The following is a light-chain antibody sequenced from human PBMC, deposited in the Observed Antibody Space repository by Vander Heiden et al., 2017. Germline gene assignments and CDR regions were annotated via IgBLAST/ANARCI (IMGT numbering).Light chain of an antibody. J-gene: IGKJ2*01. V-gene: IGKV1-5*03. CDR2: KAS. CDR3: QQANSYSYT. Sequence: DIQMTQSPSTLSASVGDRVTITCRASQSISSWLAWYQQKPGKAPKLLIYKASSLESGVPSRFSGSGSGTEFTLTISSLQPDDFATYYCQQANSYSYTFGQGTKLXIK. CDR1: QSISSW.